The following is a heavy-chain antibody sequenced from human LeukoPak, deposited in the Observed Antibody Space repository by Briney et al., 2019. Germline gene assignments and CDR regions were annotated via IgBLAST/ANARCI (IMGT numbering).Heavy chain of an antibody. CDR3: TRGNAN. Sequence: PSETLSLTCTVSGGSINSYYWSWIRQPPGKGLEWIGYISYGGSTNYNPSLKSRVTISVDTSKNQFFLKLSSVTAADTALYYCTRGNANWGQGTLVTVSS. CDR2: ISYGGST. V-gene: IGHV4-59*01. CDR1: GGSINSYY. J-gene: IGHJ4*02.